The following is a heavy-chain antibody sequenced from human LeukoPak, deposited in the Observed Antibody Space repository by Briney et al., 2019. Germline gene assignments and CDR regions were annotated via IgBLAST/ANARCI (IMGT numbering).Heavy chain of an antibody. CDR3: ARGGSFGFWSGYSGY. D-gene: IGHD3-3*01. CDR2: ISYDGSNK. V-gene: IGHV3-30-3*01. CDR1: GFTFSSYA. Sequence: PGGSLRLSCAASGFTFSSYAMHWVRQAPGKGLEWVAVISYDGSNKYYADSVKGRFTISRDSSKNTLYLQMNSLRAEDTAVYYCARGGSFGFWSGYSGYWGQGTLVTVSS. J-gene: IGHJ4*02.